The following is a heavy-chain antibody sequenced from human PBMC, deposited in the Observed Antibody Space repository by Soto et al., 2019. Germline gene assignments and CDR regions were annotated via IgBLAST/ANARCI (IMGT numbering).Heavy chain of an antibody. CDR3: AKGMVVAATVSYYFDY. CDR2: ISGSGGST. Sequence: PGGSLRLSCAASGFTFSSYAMSWVRQAPGKGLEWVSAISGSGGSTYYADSVKGRFTISRDNSKNTLYLQMNSLRAEDTAVYYCAKGMVVAATVSYYFDYWGQGTLVTVPS. D-gene: IGHD2-15*01. V-gene: IGHV3-23*01. J-gene: IGHJ4*02. CDR1: GFTFSSYA.